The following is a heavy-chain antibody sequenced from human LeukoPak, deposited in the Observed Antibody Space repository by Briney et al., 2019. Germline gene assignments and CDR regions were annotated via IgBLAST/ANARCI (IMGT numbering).Heavy chain of an antibody. J-gene: IGHJ3*02. CDR2: IKQDGTQK. CDR1: GFTFSNYW. CDR3: ARDCGSDCSQAFDI. D-gene: IGHD2-21*02. Sequence: GGSLRLSCAASGFTFSNYWTSWVRQAPGKGLEWVADIKQDGTQKYYVDSVEGRFTISRDNAKNSLYLQVNSLRVDDTAVYYCARDCGSDCSQAFDIWGQGTMVTVSS. V-gene: IGHV3-7*05.